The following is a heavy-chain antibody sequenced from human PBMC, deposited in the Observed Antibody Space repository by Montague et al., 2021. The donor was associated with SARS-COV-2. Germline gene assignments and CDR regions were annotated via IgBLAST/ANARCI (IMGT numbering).Heavy chain of an antibody. Sequence: SETLSLTCTVSGDSISTSYWAWIRQPPGKGLEWIGYIYYSGRTSYNSFLKGRVTISVDTSKNQVSLNLSSVTAADTAVYFCARADRRSPATTHLYYYKGMALWGQGTTVTVSS. D-gene: IGHD2-15*01. J-gene: IGHJ6*02. CDR2: IYYSGRT. V-gene: IGHV4-59*01. CDR1: GDSISTSY. CDR3: ARADRRSPATTHLYYYKGMAL.